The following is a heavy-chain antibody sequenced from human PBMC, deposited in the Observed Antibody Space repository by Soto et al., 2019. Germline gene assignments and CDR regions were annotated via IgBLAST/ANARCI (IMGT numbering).Heavy chain of an antibody. CDR2: IYNGGRT. D-gene: IGHD6-6*01. CDR3: ARVSYSSYPRYYYYGMDV. J-gene: IGHJ6*02. V-gene: IGHV4-59*11. Sequence: PSETLSLTCTVSGCSISDHYYMWIRQSPGKGLEYIGYIYNGGRTDYNPSLKSRVIISVDTSKNQFSLKMTSVTAADTAVYYCARVSYSSYPRYYYYGMDVWGQGTTVTVSS. CDR1: GCSISDHY.